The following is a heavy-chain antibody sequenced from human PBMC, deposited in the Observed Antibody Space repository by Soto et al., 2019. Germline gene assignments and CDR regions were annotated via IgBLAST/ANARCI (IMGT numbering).Heavy chain of an antibody. CDR1: GFTFSSYA. J-gene: IGHJ4*02. CDR2: ISGSGGST. V-gene: IGHV3-23*01. CDR3: AEMAVRGVIKYYFDY. Sequence: GGSLRLSCAASGFTFSSYAMSWVRQAPGEGLEWVSAISGSGGSTYYADSVKGRFTISRDNSKNTLYLQMNSMRAEDTAVYYCAEMAVRGVIKYYFDYWGQGTLVTVSS. D-gene: IGHD3-10*01.